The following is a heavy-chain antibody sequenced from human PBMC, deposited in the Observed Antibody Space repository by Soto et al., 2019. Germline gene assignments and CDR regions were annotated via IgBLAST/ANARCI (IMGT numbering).Heavy chain of an antibody. CDR1: GGSFSGYY. J-gene: IGHJ4*02. CDR2: INHSGST. D-gene: IGHD6-13*01. CDR3: ARGRTIRSSSWYRF. Sequence: SETLSLTCAVYGGSFSGYYWSWIRQPPGKGLEWIGEINHSGSTNYNPSLKSRVTISVDTSKNQFSLKLSSVTAADTAVYYCARGRTIRSSSWYRFWGQGTLVTVSS. V-gene: IGHV4-34*01.